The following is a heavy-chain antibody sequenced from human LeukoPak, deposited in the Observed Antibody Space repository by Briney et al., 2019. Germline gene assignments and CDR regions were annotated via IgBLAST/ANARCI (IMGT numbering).Heavy chain of an antibody. Sequence: GGSLSLSCAAPGFIFTGYFMSWVRQAPGKGLEWVASIKHDGSEKYYVDSVRGRFTISRDNTKNLLYLQMSSLRAEDTAVYYCATDRGWRTSGYYLYYFEYWGQGTLVTFSS. CDR2: IKHDGSEK. D-gene: IGHD3-3*01. V-gene: IGHV3-7*01. CDR1: GFIFTGYF. J-gene: IGHJ4*02. CDR3: ATDRGWRTSGYYLYYFEY.